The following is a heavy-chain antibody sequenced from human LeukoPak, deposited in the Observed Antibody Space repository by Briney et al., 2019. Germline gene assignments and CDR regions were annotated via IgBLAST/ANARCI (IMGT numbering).Heavy chain of an antibody. J-gene: IGHJ3*02. CDR3: ARMQSAYDAFDI. D-gene: IGHD3-3*01. V-gene: IGHV2-5*02. CDR2: IYWDDDK. Sequence: SGPTLVNPTQTLTLTCTFSGFSLSTSGVGVGWIRQPPGKALEWLVIIYWDDDKRYSPSLKSRLTITKDTSKNQVVVTMTNVDPVDTATYYCARMQSAYDAFDIWGQGTMVTVSS. CDR1: GFSLSTSGVG.